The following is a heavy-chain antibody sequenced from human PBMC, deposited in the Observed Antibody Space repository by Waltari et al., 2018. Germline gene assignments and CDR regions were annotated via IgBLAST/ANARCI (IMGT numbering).Heavy chain of an antibody. J-gene: IGHJ6*03. V-gene: IGHV4-38-2*01. CDR2: IYHSGST. CDR3: ARRAAIAATGPTYYMDV. Sequence: VQLQESGPGLVMPLETLSLTCAVSGYSISSGYYWGWIRQPPGKGLEWIGSIYHSGSTYYNPSLKSRVTISVDTSKNQFSLKLSSVTAADTAVYYCARRAAIAATGPTYYMDVWGKGTTVTVSS. D-gene: IGHD6-13*01. CDR1: GYSISSGYY.